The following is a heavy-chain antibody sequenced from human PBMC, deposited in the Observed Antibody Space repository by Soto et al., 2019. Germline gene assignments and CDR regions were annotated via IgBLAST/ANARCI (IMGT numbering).Heavy chain of an antibody. CDR1: GFTFSSYA. V-gene: IGHV3-30-3*01. D-gene: IGHD3-16*01. J-gene: IGHJ4*02. CDR3: ARSLTFGGPRAYFDY. Sequence: VGSLRLSGAASGFTFSSYAMHWVRQAPGKGLEWVAVISYDGSNKYYADSVKGRFTISRDNSKNTLYLQMNSLRAEDTAVYYCARSLTFGGPRAYFDYWGQGTLVTVSS. CDR2: ISYDGSNK.